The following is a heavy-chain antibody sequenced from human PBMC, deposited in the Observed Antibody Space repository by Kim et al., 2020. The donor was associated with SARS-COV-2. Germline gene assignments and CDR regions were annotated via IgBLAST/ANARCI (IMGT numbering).Heavy chain of an antibody. CDR2: ISYDGSNK. CDR1: GFTFSSYA. V-gene: IGHV3-30*04. CDR3: ARETLGITMIVAPDY. J-gene: IGHJ4*01. D-gene: IGHD3-22*01. Sequence: GGSLRLSCAASGFTFSSYAMHWVRQAPGKGLEWVAVISYDGSNKYYADSVKGRFTISRDNSKNTLYLQMNSLRAEDTAVYYCARETLGITMIVAPDYWG.